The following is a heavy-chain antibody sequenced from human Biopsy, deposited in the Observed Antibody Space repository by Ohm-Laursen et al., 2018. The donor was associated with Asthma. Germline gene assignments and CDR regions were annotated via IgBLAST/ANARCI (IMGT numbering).Heavy chain of an antibody. D-gene: IGHD4-23*01. CDR2: LHYSGSPYYT. CDR3: ARLTGNFRIDY. CDR1: GGSISNSNYY. Sequence: TLSLTCAVSGGSISNSNYYWGWIRQSPGKGLEWIGSLHYSGSPYYTHYNPSPESRVTVSADTSKNQFSRKLPSVTAADTAVYYCARLTGNFRIDYWGQGTLVTVSS. V-gene: IGHV4-39*01. J-gene: IGHJ4*02.